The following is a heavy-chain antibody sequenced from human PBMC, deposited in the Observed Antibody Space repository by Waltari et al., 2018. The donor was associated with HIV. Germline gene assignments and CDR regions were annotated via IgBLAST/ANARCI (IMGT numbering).Heavy chain of an antibody. J-gene: IGHJ4*02. CDR2: IHWHDEK. CDR3: AHSLGTGAVYFDY. CDR1: GFSLTTIGVG. Sequence: QITLTESGPALVKPTETLTLTCSSSGFSLTTIGVGVGWLRQPPGKALEWLAIIHWHDEKRYSPSLDRRLSITKDTDKNQVVVRMTDMDPVDTATYFCAHSLGTGAVYFDYWGQGTLVAVSS. V-gene: IGHV2-5*01. D-gene: IGHD2-8*01.